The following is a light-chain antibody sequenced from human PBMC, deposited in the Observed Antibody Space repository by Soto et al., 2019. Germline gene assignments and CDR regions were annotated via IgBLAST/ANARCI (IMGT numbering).Light chain of an antibody. Sequence: ATQLTQSPSSLSASVGDRVTITCRASQAIRSALAWYQQKPGTAPKLLIYDSSTLQSGVPSRFSGGGSGTDFTLAISSLQPEDFATYYCQQYKGYPVTFGPGTKVDI. J-gene: IGKJ3*01. CDR2: DSS. V-gene: IGKV1-13*02. CDR3: QQYKGYPVT. CDR1: QAIRSA.